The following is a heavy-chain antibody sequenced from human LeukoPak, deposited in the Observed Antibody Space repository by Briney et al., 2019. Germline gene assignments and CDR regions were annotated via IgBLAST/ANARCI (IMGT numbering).Heavy chain of an antibody. CDR3: ARADGGMAARPQPFDY. J-gene: IGHJ4*02. D-gene: IGHD6-6*01. V-gene: IGHV3-23*01. Sequence: GGSLRLSCAASGFIFTNYAISWVRQDPGKGLEWVSSISGNGRTTHYADSVMGRFTISRDNSKNTLYLQMNSLRAEDAAVYYCARADGGMAARPQPFDYWGQGTLVTVSS. CDR1: GFIFTNYA. CDR2: ISGNGRTT.